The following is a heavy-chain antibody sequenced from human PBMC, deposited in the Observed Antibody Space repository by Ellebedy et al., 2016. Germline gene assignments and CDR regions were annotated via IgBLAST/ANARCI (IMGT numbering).Heavy chain of an antibody. CDR2: ISSNGGST. V-gene: IGHV3-64*01. Sequence: GGSLRLSCAASGFTFNSYAMHWVRQAPGKGLEFVSGISSNGGSTYYANSVKGRFTISRGNSKNTLYLQMGSLRPEDMAVYYCARAGYGSGVTNWFDPWGQGTLVTVSS. CDR3: ARAGYGSGVTNWFDP. CDR1: GFTFNSYA. J-gene: IGHJ5*02. D-gene: IGHD3-10*01.